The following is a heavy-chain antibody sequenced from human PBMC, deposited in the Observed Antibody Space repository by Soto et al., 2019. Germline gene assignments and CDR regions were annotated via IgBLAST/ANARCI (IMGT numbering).Heavy chain of an antibody. CDR2: INAGNGNT. D-gene: IGHD3-22*01. CDR3: ARRYYNSSGYCFDY. Sequence: QVHLVQSGAEVKKPGASVTVSCKASGYTFNDYAIHWVRQAHWVRQAPGQRLEWLGWINAGNGNTKYSQKLQGIVTITRDTSASTAYMELSSLRSEDTAVYYCARRYYNSSGYCFDYWGQGTLVTVSS. V-gene: IGHV1-3*01. CDR1: GYTFNDYA. J-gene: IGHJ4*02.